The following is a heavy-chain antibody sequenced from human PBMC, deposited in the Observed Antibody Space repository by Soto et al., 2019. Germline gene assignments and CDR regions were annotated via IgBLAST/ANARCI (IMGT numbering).Heavy chain of an antibody. Sequence: PSETLSLTCTVSGGSISSYYWSWIRQPPGKGLEWIGYIYYSGSTNYNPSLKSRVTISVDTSKNQFSLKLSSVTAADTAVYYCARLEGTLRYFDWLPSQYYFDYWGQGTLVTVSS. D-gene: IGHD3-9*01. CDR2: IYYSGST. J-gene: IGHJ4*02. V-gene: IGHV4-59*01. CDR1: GGSISSYY. CDR3: ARLEGTLRYFDWLPSQYYFDY.